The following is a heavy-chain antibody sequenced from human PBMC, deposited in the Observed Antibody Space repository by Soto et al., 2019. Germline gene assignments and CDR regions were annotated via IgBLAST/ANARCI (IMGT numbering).Heavy chain of an antibody. CDR3: SKEGGYSSGWTGIDI. Sequence: EVQLLESGGGLVQPGGSLRLSCAASGFTFSSFAMSWVRQAPGKGLEWVSAISGSGGSTYYADSVKGRLTISRDNSNNTLYLQMNSLRAEDTAVYYCSKEGGYSSGWTGIDIWGQGTMVTVSS. D-gene: IGHD6-19*01. J-gene: IGHJ3*02. CDR1: GFTFSSFA. CDR2: ISGSGGST. V-gene: IGHV3-23*01.